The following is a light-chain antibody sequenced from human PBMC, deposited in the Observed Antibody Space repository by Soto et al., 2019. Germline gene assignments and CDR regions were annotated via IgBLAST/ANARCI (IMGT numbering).Light chain of an antibody. Sequence: QSVLTQPASVSGSPGQSITISCTGTSSDIGSYNSVSWYQHHPGKAPKLMIYEVSNRPSGVSNRFSGSKSGNTASLTISGLQAEDEADYYCQSYDNSLSVYVFGTGTKVTVL. CDR3: QSYDNSLSVYV. V-gene: IGLV2-14*01. J-gene: IGLJ1*01. CDR2: EVS. CDR1: SSDIGSYNS.